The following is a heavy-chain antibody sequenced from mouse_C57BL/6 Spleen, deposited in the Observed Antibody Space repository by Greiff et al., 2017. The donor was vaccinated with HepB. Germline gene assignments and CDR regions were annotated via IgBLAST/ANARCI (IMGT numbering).Heavy chain of an antibody. D-gene: IGHD2-1*01. CDR1: GYTFTSYW. Sequence: QVQLQQPGAELVMPGASVKLSCKASGYTFTSYWMHWVKQRPGQGLEWIGEIDPSDSYTNYNQKFKGKSTLTVDKSSSTAYMQLSSLTSEDSAVYYCARWDGNYPYYAMDYWGQGTSVTVSS. V-gene: IGHV1-69*01. CDR3: ARWDGNYPYYAMDY. J-gene: IGHJ4*01. CDR2: IDPSDSYT.